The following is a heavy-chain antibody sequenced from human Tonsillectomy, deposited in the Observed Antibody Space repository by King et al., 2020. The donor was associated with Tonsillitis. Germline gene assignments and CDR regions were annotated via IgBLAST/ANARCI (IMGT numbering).Heavy chain of an antibody. CDR2: IIPILGTT. V-gene: IGHV1-69*01. J-gene: IGHJ6*03. D-gene: IGHD3-16*01. Sequence: VQLVESGAEVKKPGSSVKVSCKASGGTFSTYSITWVRQAPGQGLEWMGGIIPILGTTNYAQKFQGRVTITADGSTNTAYMELSSLRSEETAVYFCARSLGRNYYYYMDVWGKGTTVTVSS. CDR3: ARSLGRNYYYYMDV. CDR1: GGTFSTYS.